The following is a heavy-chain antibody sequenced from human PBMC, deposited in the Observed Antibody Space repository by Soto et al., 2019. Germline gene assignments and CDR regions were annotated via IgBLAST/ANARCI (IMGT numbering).Heavy chain of an antibody. J-gene: IGHJ4*02. V-gene: IGHV3-23*01. Sequence: GGSLRLSCAASGFTFSSYAMSWVRQAPGKGLEWVSAISGSGGSTYYADSVKGRFTISRDNYKNTLYLQMNSLRAEDTAVYYCAKDLGYDILTGYDYWGQGTLVTVSS. D-gene: IGHD3-9*01. CDR2: ISGSGGST. CDR1: GFTFSSYA. CDR3: AKDLGYDILTGYDY.